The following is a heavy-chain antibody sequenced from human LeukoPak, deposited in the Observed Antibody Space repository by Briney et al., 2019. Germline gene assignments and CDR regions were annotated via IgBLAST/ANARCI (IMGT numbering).Heavy chain of an antibody. V-gene: IGHV4-59*01. CDR1: GGSISSYY. J-gene: IGHJ5*02. D-gene: IGHD6-13*01. CDR2: IYYSGST. CDR3: ARGRIAAARPRRRWYWFDP. Sequence: SETLSLTCTVSGGSISSYYWSWIRQPPGKGLEWIGYIYYSGSTNYNPSLKSRVTISVDTSKNQFSLKLSSVTAADTAVYYCARGRIAAARPRRRWYWFDPWGQGTLVTVSS.